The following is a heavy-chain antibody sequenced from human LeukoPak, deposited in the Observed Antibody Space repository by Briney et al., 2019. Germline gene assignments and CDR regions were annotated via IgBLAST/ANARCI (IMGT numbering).Heavy chain of an antibody. J-gene: IGHJ4*02. CDR2: IDPNSGGI. D-gene: IGHD5-12*01. Sequence: RASVKVSCKASGYTFTGYYMHWVRQAPGQGLEWMGWIDPNSGGINYAQKFQGRVTMTRDTSISTAYMELSRLRSDDTAVYYCARGIGYEPFDYWGQGTLVTVSS. V-gene: IGHV1-2*02. CDR3: ARGIGYEPFDY. CDR1: GYTFTGYY.